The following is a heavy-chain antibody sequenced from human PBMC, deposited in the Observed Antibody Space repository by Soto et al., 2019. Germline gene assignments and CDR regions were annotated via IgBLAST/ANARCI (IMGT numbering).Heavy chain of an antibody. CDR3: ARDGFQYDDGGYYKFDY. CDR1: GFTFSSNG. J-gene: IGHJ4*02. CDR2: ISYDGSNK. Sequence: GGSLRLSCAASGFTFSSNGMHWVRQAPGKGLEWVASISYDGSNKYYADSVKGRFIISRDDAQNSLYLQMNSLRAEDTALYFCARDGFQYDDGGYYKFDYWGQGTMVTVSS. D-gene: IGHD3-22*01. V-gene: IGHV3-30*03.